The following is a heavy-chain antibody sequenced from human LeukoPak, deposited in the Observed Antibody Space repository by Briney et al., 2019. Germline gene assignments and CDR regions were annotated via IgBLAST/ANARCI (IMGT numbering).Heavy chain of an antibody. D-gene: IGHD6-13*01. CDR2: ISSSRGNAI. Sequence: GGSLRLSCAASGFTCSTYAMNWVRQVPGKGLEWISYISSSRGNAIHYADSVRGRFTISRDDAKNSLYLQMYSLRAEDTAVYYCARGSPYFYSSWYYYYYGMDVWGQGTTVTVSS. CDR1: GFTCSTYA. V-gene: IGHV3-48*04. CDR3: ARGSPYFYSSWYYYYYGMDV. J-gene: IGHJ6*02.